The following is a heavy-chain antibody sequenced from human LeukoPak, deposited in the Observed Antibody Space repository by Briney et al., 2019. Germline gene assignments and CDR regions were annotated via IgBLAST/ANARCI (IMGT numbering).Heavy chain of an antibody. CDR3: ARGGAYYYDSSGYLISKRVAFDI. V-gene: IGHV4-34*01. CDR2: INHSGST. D-gene: IGHD3-22*01. CDR1: GGSFSGYY. Sequence: SETLSLTCAVYGGSFSGYYWSWIRQPPGKGLEWIGEINHSGSTNYNPSLKSRVTISVDTSKNQFSLKLSSVTAADTAVYYCARGGAYYYDSSGYLISKRVAFDIWGQGTMVTVSS. J-gene: IGHJ3*02.